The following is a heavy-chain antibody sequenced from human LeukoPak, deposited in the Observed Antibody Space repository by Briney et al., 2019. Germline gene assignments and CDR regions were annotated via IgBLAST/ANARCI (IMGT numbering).Heavy chain of an antibody. CDR1: GDSISSGSFY. V-gene: IGHV4-61*02. CDR3: AKYRVQHTRAAAEPWSLDY. CDR2: IYTSGST. J-gene: IGHJ4*02. D-gene: IGHD6-13*01. Sequence: SQTLSLTCTVSGDSISSGSFYWSWIRQAAGKGLEWIGRIYTSGSTNYNPSLKSRVTMSVDTSKNQFSLKLSSVTAADTAVYYCAKYRVQHTRAAAEPWSLDYWGQGTLVTVSS.